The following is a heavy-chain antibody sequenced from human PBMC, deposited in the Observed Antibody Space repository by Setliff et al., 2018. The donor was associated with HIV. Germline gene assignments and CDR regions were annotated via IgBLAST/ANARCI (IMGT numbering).Heavy chain of an antibody. CDR2: IYYSGST. CDR3: ARLRITMIMMLNYFDY. D-gene: IGHD3-22*01. Sequence: SETLSLTCTVSGASISSGGYYWSWIRQHPGKGLGWIGYIYYSGSTYYNPSLKSRVSMSVDTSKNQFSLRLTSVTAADTAVYFCARLRITMIMMLNYFDYWGQGTLVTVSS. V-gene: IGHV4-31*03. J-gene: IGHJ4*02. CDR1: GASISSGGYY.